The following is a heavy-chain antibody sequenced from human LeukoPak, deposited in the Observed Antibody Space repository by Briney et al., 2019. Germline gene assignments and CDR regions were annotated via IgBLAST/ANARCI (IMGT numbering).Heavy chain of an antibody. Sequence: PSETLSLTCTVSGGSISSDSYYWGWIRQAPGKGLEWIGSIHYSGRTYYNPSLKSRVTISVDTSKNQFSLKLSSVTATDTAVYYCARDYRSIAAAGTVQYYYYYGMDVWGQGTTVTVSS. CDR2: IHYSGRT. D-gene: IGHD6-13*01. V-gene: IGHV4-39*02. J-gene: IGHJ6*02. CDR3: ARDYRSIAAAGTVQYYYYYGMDV. CDR1: GGSISSDSYY.